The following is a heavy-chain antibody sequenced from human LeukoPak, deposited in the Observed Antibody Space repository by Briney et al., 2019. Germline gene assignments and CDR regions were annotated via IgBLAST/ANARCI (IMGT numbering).Heavy chain of an antibody. J-gene: IGHJ4*02. CDR3: VKDQGLQGVFSH. Sequence: KAGGSLRLSCAASGFTFSDYYMSWIRQAPGRGLEWISFISSGSSTIYYRDSVKGRFTISRDNAKNSVFLQMNSLGAADTAIYYCVKDQGLQGVFSHWGQGIPVTVTS. D-gene: IGHD4-11*01. V-gene: IGHV3-11*01. CDR1: GFTFSDYY. CDR2: ISSGSSTI.